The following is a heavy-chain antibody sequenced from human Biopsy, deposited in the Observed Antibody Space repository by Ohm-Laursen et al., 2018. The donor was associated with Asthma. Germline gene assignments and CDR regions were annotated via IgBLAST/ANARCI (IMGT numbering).Heavy chain of an antibody. CDR2: IYYTGTT. J-gene: IGHJ6*02. CDR1: GGSISSSSYY. V-gene: IGHV4-39*07. Sequence: GTLSLTCTVSGGSISSSSYYWGWIRQPPGKGLAWIGHIYYTGTTNYSRSLERRLYISIDTARNEFSMRLRSLTAADTAVYFCARVVSYGDIYFGIDVWGPGNTVVVS. CDR3: ARVVSYGDIYFGIDV. D-gene: IGHD4-17*01.